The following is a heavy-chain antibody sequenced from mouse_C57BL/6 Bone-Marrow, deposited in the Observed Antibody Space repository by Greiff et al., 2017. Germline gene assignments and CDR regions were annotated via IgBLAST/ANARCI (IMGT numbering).Heavy chain of an antibody. J-gene: IGHJ4*01. D-gene: IGHD1-3*01. CDR1: GYTFTDYW. CDR3: AVGYIWLSMDY. CDR2: IDPNSGGT. V-gene: IGHV1-72*01. Sequence: VQLQQPGAELVKPGASVKLSCTASGYTFTDYWMHWVKQRPGRGLEWIGWIDPNSGGTKYKEKFKGKATLTVDKPSSTAYLQLRSLTSEDSEVYYCAVGYIWLSMDYWGQGTSVTVSS.